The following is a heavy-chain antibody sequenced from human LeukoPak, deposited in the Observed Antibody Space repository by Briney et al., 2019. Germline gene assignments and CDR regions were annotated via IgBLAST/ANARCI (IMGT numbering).Heavy chain of an antibody. CDR1: RYSFTTYW. CDR3: TRRARGITAGREIDY. V-gene: IGHV5-51*01. Sequence: GESLKISCKGSRYSFTTYWIGWVRQMPGKGLEWMGIIYPADSDVKYSPSFQGQVTISADKSISTAYLQWSSLKASDTAMYYCTRRARGITAGREIDYWGQGTLVTASS. D-gene: IGHD6-6*01. CDR2: IYPADSDV. J-gene: IGHJ4*02.